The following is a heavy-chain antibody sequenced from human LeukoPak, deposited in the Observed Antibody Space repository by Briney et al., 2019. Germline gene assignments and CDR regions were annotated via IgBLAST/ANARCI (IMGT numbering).Heavy chain of an antibody. CDR3: AKAPPPYCSGGSCFDAFDI. Sequence: GGSLRLSCAASGFTFSSYSMNWVRQAPGKGLEWVSAISGGGGTTYYADSVKGRFTISRDNSRNTLYLQMNSLRVDDTAVYFCAKAPPPYCSGGSCFDAFDIWGQGTMVTVSS. CDR2: ISGGGGTT. J-gene: IGHJ3*02. D-gene: IGHD2-15*01. V-gene: IGHV3-23*01. CDR1: GFTFSSYS.